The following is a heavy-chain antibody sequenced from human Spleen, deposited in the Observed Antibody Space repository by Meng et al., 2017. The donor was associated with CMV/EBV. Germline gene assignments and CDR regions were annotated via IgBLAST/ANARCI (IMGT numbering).Heavy chain of an antibody. D-gene: IGHD7-27*01. CDR2: IKQDGSEK. Sequence: ASGFTFSTYWMNWVRQAPGKGLEWVANIKQDGSEKYYVDSVKGRFTVSRDNAKNSLFLQMSSLRAEDTAVYYCARTPPWAGYYFDYWGQGTLVTVSS. CDR3: ARTPPWAGYYFDY. J-gene: IGHJ4*02. CDR1: GFTFSTYW. V-gene: IGHV3-7*01.